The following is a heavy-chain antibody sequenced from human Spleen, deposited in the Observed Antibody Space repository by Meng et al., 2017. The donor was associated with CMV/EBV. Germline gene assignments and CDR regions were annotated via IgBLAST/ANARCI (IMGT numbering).Heavy chain of an antibody. CDR1: GSISSSSYY. J-gene: IGHJ5*02. Sequence: GSISSSSYYWGWIRQPPGKGLEWIGSIYYSGSTYYNPSLKSRVTISIDTSKNQFSLKLSSVTAADTAVYYCARGGGIAARRSLLFDPWGQGTLVTVSS. CDR3: ARGGGIAARRSLLFDP. CDR2: IYYSGST. D-gene: IGHD6-6*01. V-gene: IGHV4-39*01.